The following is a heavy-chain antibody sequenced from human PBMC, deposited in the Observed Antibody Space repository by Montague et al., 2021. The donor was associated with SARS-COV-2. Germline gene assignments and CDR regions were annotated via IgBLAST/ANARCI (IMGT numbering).Heavy chain of an antibody. J-gene: IGHJ5*02. CDR3: ARAAGYNWNYGYNWFDP. CDR2: IYYSGST. CDR1: GGSISSYY. D-gene: IGHD1-7*01. V-gene: IGHV4-59*01. Sequence: SETQSLACTVSGGSISSYYWSWIRQPPGKGLEWIGYIYYSGSTNYNPSLKSRVTISVDTSKNQFSLKLSSVTAADTAVYYCARAAGYNWNYGYNWFDPWGQGTLVTVSS.